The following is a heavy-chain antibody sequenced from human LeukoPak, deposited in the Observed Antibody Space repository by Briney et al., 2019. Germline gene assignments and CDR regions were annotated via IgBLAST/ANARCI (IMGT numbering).Heavy chain of an antibody. Sequence: GRSLRLSCAASGFTFSSYAMHWVRQAPGKGLEYVSAISSNGGSPYYANSVKGIFTISRDNYKNTLYLQMGSLRAEDMAVYYCARGGLEDRLGYCSGGSCYANWFDPWGQGTLVTVSS. CDR3: ARGGLEDRLGYCSGGSCYANWFDP. J-gene: IGHJ5*02. D-gene: IGHD2-15*01. CDR1: GFTFSSYA. V-gene: IGHV3-64*01. CDR2: ISSNGGSP.